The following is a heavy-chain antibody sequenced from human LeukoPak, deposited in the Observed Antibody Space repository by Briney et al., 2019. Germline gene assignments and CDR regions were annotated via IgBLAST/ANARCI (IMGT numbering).Heavy chain of an antibody. D-gene: IGHD3-22*01. CDR2: IYYSGST. Sequence: PSETLSLTCTVSGGSVNSGSYYWNWIRQPPGKGLEWIGYIYYSGSTNYNPSLKSRVTISVDTSKNQFSLKLSSVTAADTAVYYCARQPYYYDSSGYYYWRRPTPFDYWGQGTLVTVSS. CDR1: GGSVNSGSYY. V-gene: IGHV4-61*01. J-gene: IGHJ4*02. CDR3: ARQPYYYDSSGYYYWRRPTPFDY.